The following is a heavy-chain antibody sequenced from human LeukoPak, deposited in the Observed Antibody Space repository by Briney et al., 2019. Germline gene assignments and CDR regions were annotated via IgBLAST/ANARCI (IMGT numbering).Heavy chain of an antibody. CDR3: AGLPVIVGAWSPIDY. Sequence: GASVKVSCKASGYTFTGYYMHWVRQAPGQGLEWMGWINPESGGTNYAQKFQGRVTMTRDTSISTAYMELTSLRSDDTAVYYCAGLPVIVGAWSPIDYWGQGTRVTVSS. CDR1: GYTFTGYY. V-gene: IGHV1-2*02. J-gene: IGHJ4*02. CDR2: INPESGGT. D-gene: IGHD1-26*01.